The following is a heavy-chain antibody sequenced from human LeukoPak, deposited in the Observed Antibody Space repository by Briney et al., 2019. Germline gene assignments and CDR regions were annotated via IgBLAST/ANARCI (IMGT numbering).Heavy chain of an antibody. J-gene: IGHJ4*02. Sequence: PSETLSLTCAVSDDSISSSNWWSWVRQPPGKGLEWIGEIYHTGSTNYNPSLKSRVTISVGKSKNQFSLKLNSVTAADTAVYYCARIGRVDIGRYYFDYWGQGILVTVSS. V-gene: IGHV4-4*02. D-gene: IGHD5-12*01. CDR1: DDSISSSNW. CDR2: IYHTGST. CDR3: ARIGRVDIGRYYFDY.